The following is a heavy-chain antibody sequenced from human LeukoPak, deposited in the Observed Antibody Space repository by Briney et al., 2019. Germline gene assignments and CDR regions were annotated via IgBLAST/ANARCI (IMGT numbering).Heavy chain of an antibody. D-gene: IGHD2-15*01. J-gene: IGHJ5*02. CDR1: GTSITTYY. CDR3: ASSGGSRDWFDP. V-gene: IGHV4-59*01. CDR2: IYYSGTT. Sequence: SETLSLTCTVSGTSITTYYWSWIRQPPGKALEWIGNIYYSGTTHYNPSLKSRVTISVDTSKNQFSLKLSSVTAADTAVYYCASSGGSRDWFDPWGQGTLVTVSA.